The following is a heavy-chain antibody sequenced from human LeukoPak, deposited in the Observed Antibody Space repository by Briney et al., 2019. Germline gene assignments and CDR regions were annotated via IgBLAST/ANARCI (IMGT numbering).Heavy chain of an antibody. Sequence: ASVKVSCKASGYSFTGHYMHWVRQAPGQGLEWMGWINPKSGGTNYAQKFQGRVTMTRDTSTSTAYMELSRLRSDDTAVYYCARDSGYCSGGSCWYFDYWGQGTLVTVSS. J-gene: IGHJ4*02. V-gene: IGHV1-2*02. CDR3: ARDSGYCSGGSCWYFDY. CDR2: INPKSGGT. CDR1: GYSFTGHY. D-gene: IGHD2-15*01.